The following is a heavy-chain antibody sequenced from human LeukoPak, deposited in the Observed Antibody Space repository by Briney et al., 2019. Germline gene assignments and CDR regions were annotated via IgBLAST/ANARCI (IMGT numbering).Heavy chain of an antibody. CDR1: GFAFGSHW. V-gene: IGHV3-7*01. CDR3: ARDGVPGGRDV. Sequence: PGESLRLSCAASGFAFGSHWMNWVRQAPGKGLEWVANINREGSDKNYVDSVKGRFTISTDNAKNSLYLQMNSLRVEDTAVYYCARDGVPGGRDVWGQGTTVTVS. D-gene: IGHD3-16*01. J-gene: IGHJ6*02. CDR2: INREGSDK.